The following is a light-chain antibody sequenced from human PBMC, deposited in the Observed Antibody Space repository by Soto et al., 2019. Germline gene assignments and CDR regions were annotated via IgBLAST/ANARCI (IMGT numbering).Light chain of an antibody. Sequence: QSVLTQPASVSGSPGQSITISCTGTSSDVGNYDYVSWYQQHPGKVPKLMIYDVSNRPSGVSNRFSGSKSGNTASLTISGLQAEDEADYYCISFTTRATYVFGTGTMVTVL. CDR2: DVS. CDR3: ISFTTRATYV. V-gene: IGLV2-14*01. J-gene: IGLJ1*01. CDR1: SSDVGNYDY.